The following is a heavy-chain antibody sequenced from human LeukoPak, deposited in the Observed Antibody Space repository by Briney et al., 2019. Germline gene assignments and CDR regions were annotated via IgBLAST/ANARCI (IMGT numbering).Heavy chain of an antibody. Sequence: PGGSLRLSCAASGFTFSSYGIHWVRQAPGKGLEWVAGIWYDGSNKNYVDSVKGRFSISRDNSKNTLYLQMNSLRAEDTAVYYCAREYSDSHNFDYWGQGTLVTVSS. V-gene: IGHV3-33*01. J-gene: IGHJ4*02. CDR1: GFTFSSYG. CDR2: IWYDGSNK. D-gene: IGHD5-12*01. CDR3: AREYSDSHNFDY.